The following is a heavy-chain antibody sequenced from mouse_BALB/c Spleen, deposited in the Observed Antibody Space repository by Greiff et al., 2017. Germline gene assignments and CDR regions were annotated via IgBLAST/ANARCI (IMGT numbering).Heavy chain of an antibody. D-gene: IGHD2-4*01. CDR1: GYTFTDYI. CDR2: INPKNGGT. CDR3: ARRITTTYAMDY. J-gene: IGHJ4*01. Sequence: EVQLHQSGPDLVKPGASVKIPCKASGYTFTDYIIDRVKQSPGKSLEWIGDINPKNGGTNYNQKFKGKATLTVDISSSTAYMELRSLTSEDTAVYYCARRITTTYAMDYWGQGTSVTVSS. V-gene: IGHV1-18*01.